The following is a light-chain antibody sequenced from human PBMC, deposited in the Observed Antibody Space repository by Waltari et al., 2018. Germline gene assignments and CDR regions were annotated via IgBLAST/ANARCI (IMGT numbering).Light chain of an antibody. J-gene: IGLJ2*01. CDR2: AVR. CDR1: SSDVGNYKR. CDR3: SSYAGSSKGV. Sequence: QSALTQPASVSVSPGQSITIPSTGTSSDVGNYKRVSWYQQHPGKAPKLMIYAVRKRPSGVSDRFSGSKSGDMASLTISGLQPEDEAEYFCSSYAGSSKGVFGGGTKVTVL. V-gene: IGLV2-23*02.